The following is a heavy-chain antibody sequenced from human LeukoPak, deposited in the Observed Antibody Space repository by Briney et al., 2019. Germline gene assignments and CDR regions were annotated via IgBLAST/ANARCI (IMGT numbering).Heavy chain of an antibody. CDR2: INWNGGST. V-gene: IGHV3-20*04. Sequence: AGGSLRLSCAVSGFTFGDYGMSWVRQAPGKGLGWVSGINWNGGSTGYADSVKGRFTVSRDNAKNSLYLQMNSLRAEDTAFYYCARVRDIGYDTSTSDWGQGTLVTVSS. J-gene: IGHJ4*02. CDR3: ARVRDIGYDTSTSD. CDR1: GFTFGDYG. D-gene: IGHD3-22*01.